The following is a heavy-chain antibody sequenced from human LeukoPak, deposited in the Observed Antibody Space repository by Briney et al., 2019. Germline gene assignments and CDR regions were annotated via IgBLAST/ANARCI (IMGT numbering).Heavy chain of an antibody. D-gene: IGHD3-10*01. V-gene: IGHV1-46*01. CDR1: GYNFTSYY. CDR3: ARDRGAYYYYMDV. CDR2: INPSGGST. Sequence: ASVKVSCKASGYNFTSYYMHWVRQAPGQGLEWMGIINPSGGSTHYAQRFQGRVTVTRDMSTNTVYMELTSLRSEDTAVYYCARDRGAYYYYMDVWGKGTTVTVSS. J-gene: IGHJ6*03.